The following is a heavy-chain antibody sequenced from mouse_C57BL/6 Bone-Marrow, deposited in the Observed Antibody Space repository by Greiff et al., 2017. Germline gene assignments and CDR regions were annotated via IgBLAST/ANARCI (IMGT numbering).Heavy chain of an antibody. CDR1: GYAFTTYL. Sequence: QVQLMQSGAELVRPGTSVKVSCKASGYAFTTYLIEWVKQRPGQSLEWIGVINPGSGGTNYNEKFKGKATLTADKSSNTAYLELSRLTSDDSAVYFCARSFAYWGQGTLVTVSA. CDR2: INPGSGGT. CDR3: ARSFAY. J-gene: IGHJ3*01. V-gene: IGHV1-54*01.